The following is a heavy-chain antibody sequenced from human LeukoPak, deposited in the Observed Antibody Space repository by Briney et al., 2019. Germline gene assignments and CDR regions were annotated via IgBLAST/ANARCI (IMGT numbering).Heavy chain of an antibody. Sequence: ASVKVSCKASGYTFTGYYMYWVRQAPGQGLEWMGRINPNSGGTNYAQKFQGRVTMTRDTSISTAYMELSRLRSDDTAVYYCARDASLYSSSSDYWGQGTLVTVSS. CDR2: INPNSGGT. V-gene: IGHV1-2*06. CDR1: GYTFTGYY. CDR3: ARDASLYSSSSDY. D-gene: IGHD6-6*01. J-gene: IGHJ4*02.